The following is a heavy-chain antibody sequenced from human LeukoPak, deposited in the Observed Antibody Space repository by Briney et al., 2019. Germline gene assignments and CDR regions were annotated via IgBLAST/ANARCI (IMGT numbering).Heavy chain of an antibody. J-gene: IGHJ4*01. V-gene: IGHV6-1*01. CDR2: TYYWSQWSN. CDR3: VRDKYDRSNYAYFDS. D-gene: IGHD3-22*01. CDR1: GDSVSANRRS. Sequence: SQTLSLTCAVSGDSVSANRRSWNWIRQSPSGGLEWLGRTYYWSQWSNDYADSVRSRITINPDTSRNEFSLQLHSVTPEDTAVYYCVRDKYDRSNYAYFDSWGHGTLVTVSS.